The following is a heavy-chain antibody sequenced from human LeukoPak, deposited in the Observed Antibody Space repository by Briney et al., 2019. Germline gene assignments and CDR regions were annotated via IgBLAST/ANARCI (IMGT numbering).Heavy chain of an antibody. J-gene: IGHJ4*02. CDR2: IRSKAYGGTT. CDR1: GFTFGDYA. D-gene: IGHD1-26*01. Sequence: PGGSLRLSCTASGFTFGDYAMSWVRQAPGKGLEWVGFIRSKAYGGTTEYAASVKGRFTISRDDSKSIAYLQMNSLKTEDTAVYYCTRTGSGSYHRYYFYYWGQGTLVTVSS. CDR3: TRTGSGSYHRYYFYY. V-gene: IGHV3-49*04.